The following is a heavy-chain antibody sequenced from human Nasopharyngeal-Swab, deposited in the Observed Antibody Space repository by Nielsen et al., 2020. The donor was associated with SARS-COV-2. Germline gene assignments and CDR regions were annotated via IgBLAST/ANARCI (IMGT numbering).Heavy chain of an antibody. Sequence: ASVKVSCKASGYTFTSYGISWVRQATGQGLEWMGWISAYNGNTNYAQKLQGRVTVTTDTSTSTAYMELRSLRSDDTAVYYCARVGPRKWGDYYGMDVWGQGTTVTVSS. J-gene: IGHJ6*02. CDR1: GYTFTSYG. CDR2: ISAYNGNT. CDR3: ARVGPRKWGDYYGMDV. D-gene: IGHD3-16*01. V-gene: IGHV1-18*01.